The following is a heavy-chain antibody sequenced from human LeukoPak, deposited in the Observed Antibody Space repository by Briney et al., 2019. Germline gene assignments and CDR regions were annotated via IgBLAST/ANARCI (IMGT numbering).Heavy chain of an antibody. CDR2: IHYDGSKE. D-gene: IGHD1-14*01. CDR1: GFTFSSYG. J-gene: IGHJ6*03. V-gene: IGHV3-30*02. Sequence: GGSLRLSCAASGFTFSSYGMHWVRQAPGKGLEWVAFIHYDGSKEYYADSVKDRFTVSRDNSKNTLFLQMNSLRAEDAAVYYCARDHTELFAYYMDVWGKGTTVTVSS. CDR3: ARDHTELFAYYMDV.